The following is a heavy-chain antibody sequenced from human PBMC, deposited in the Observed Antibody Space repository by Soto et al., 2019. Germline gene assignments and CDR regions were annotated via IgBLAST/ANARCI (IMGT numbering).Heavy chain of an antibody. V-gene: IGHV3-33*01. CDR1: GFTFSSYG. CDR2: IWYDGSNK. D-gene: IGHD3-9*01. CDR3: ARDYLIAILTNYGMDV. J-gene: IGHJ6*02. Sequence: GGSLRLSCAASGFTFSSYGMHWVRQAPGKGLEWVAVIWYDGSNKYYADSVKGRFTISRDNSKNTLYLQMNSLRAEDTAVYYCARDYLIAILTNYGMDVWGQGTTVTVSS.